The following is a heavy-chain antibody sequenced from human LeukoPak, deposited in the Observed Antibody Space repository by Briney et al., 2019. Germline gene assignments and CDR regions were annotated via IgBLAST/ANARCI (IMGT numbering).Heavy chain of an antibody. CDR2: ISAYNGNT. J-gene: IGHJ4*02. Sequence: ASVKVSCKASGYTFTSYYMHWVRQAPGQGLEWMGWISAYNGNTNYAQKLQGRVTMTTDTSTSTAYMELRSLRSDDTAVYYCARVELLRYSSSWYGCDYWGQGTLVTVSS. CDR1: GYTFTSYY. V-gene: IGHV1-18*04. D-gene: IGHD6-13*01. CDR3: ARVELLRYSSSWYGCDY.